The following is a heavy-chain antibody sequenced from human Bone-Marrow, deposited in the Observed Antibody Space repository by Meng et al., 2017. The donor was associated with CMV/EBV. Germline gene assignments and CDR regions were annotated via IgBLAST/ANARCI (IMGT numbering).Heavy chain of an antibody. Sequence: GGSLRLSCAVSGFTFSNYWMSWVRQAPGKGLEWVANIKQDGSEKYYVDSVKGRFTISRDNAKNSLYLQMNNLRAEDTAVYYCAREAFLDDFDIWGQGTMVTVSS. V-gene: IGHV3-7*01. CDR2: IKQDGSEK. D-gene: IGHD3-3*02. CDR1: GFTFSNYW. CDR3: AREAFLDDFDI. J-gene: IGHJ3*02.